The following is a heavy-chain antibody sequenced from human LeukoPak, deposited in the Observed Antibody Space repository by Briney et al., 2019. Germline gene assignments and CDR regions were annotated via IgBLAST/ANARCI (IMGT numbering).Heavy chain of an antibody. J-gene: IGHJ4*02. CDR1: GFTFSSYE. CDR3: ARASYDVLTG. Sequence: RPGGSLRLSCAASGFTFSSYEMNWVRQAPGKGLEWIAYISSSGDTIYYADSVKGRFTISRDNAKNSLYLQMNTLRTEDTAVYYCARASYDVLTGWGQGTLVAVSS. V-gene: IGHV3-48*03. CDR2: ISSSGDTI. D-gene: IGHD3-9*01.